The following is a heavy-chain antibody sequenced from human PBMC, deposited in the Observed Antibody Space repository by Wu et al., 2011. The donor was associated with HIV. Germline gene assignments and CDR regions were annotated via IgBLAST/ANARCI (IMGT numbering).Heavy chain of an antibody. J-gene: IGHJ4*02. CDR1: GYTLTELS. CDR2: IIPIFGTA. CDR3: ARGDSSSWFGIIDY. V-gene: IGHV1-69*05. D-gene: IGHD6-13*01. Sequence: QVQLVQSGAEVKKPGASVKVSCKVSGYTLTELSMHWVRQAPGKGLEWMGGIIPIFGTANYAQKFQGRVTITTDESTSTAYMELSSLRSEDTAVYYCARGDSSSWFGIIDYWGQGTLVTVSS.